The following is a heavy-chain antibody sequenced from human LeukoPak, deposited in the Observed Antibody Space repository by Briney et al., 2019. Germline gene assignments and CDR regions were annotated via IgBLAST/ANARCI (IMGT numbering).Heavy chain of an antibody. CDR1: GFTFSSYS. D-gene: IGHD5-12*01. J-gene: IGHJ4*02. V-gene: IGHV3-21*01. Sequence: GRSLRLSCAASGFTFSSYSMNWVRQAPGKWLEWVSSISSSSSYIYYADSVQGRFTISRDNAKNSLYLQMNSLRAEDTAVYYCASDLGVATIFDYWGQGTLVTVSS. CDR2: ISSSSSYI. CDR3: ASDLGVATIFDY.